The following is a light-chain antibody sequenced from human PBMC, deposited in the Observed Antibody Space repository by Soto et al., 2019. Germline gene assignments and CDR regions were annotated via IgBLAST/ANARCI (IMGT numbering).Light chain of an antibody. V-gene: IGKV1-33*01. J-gene: IGKJ5*01. CDR1: QDIDKY. CDR2: DAS. CDR3: HHYDSLPIT. Sequence: IQMTPPPSSLSAAVGASVTIPCQASQDIDKYLSWYQQKPGKAPRLLIYDASNLETGVPSRFSGSGFGTDFTLTISSLQPEDIATYFCHHYDSLPITFGQGTRLEIK.